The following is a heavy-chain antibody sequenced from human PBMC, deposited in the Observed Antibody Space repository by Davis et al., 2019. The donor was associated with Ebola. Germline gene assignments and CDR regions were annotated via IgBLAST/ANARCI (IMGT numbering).Heavy chain of an antibody. CDR2: INHSGST. Sequence: MPSETLSLTCAVYGGSFSGYYWSWIRQPPGKGLEWIGEINHSGSTNYNPSLKSRVTISVDTSKNQFSLKLSSVTAADTAVYYCARSKPAAVLYYYYGMDVWGQGTTVTVPS. V-gene: IGHV4-34*01. CDR3: ARSKPAAVLYYYYGMDV. J-gene: IGHJ6*02. CDR1: GGSFSGYY. D-gene: IGHD2-2*02.